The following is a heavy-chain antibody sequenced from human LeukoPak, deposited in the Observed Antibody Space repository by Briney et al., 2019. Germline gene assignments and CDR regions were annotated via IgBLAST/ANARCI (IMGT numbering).Heavy chain of an antibody. CDR2: IYYSGST. J-gene: IGHJ4*02. CDR3: ARSPDYGGNSDFDY. D-gene: IGHD4-23*01. CDR1: GGSISSYY. Sequence: PSETLSLTCTVSGGSISSYYWSWIRQPPGKGLEWIGYIYYSGSTNYNPTLKSRVTISVDTSKNQFSLKLSSVTAADTAVYYCARSPDYGGNSDFDYWGQGTLVTVSS. V-gene: IGHV4-59*08.